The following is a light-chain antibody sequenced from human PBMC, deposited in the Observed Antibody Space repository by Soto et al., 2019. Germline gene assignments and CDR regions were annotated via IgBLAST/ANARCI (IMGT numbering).Light chain of an antibody. CDR3: QQYTNWPPGT. CDR2: GAS. J-gene: IGKJ5*01. Sequence: TQSRATLSVSPGERATLCCRASRSVSSNLAWYQQKPGQAPRLLIYGASTRATGIPARFSGSGSGTEFTLTISSLQSEDFAVYYCQQYTNWPPGTFGQGTRPAIK. V-gene: IGKV3-15*01. CDR1: RSVSSN.